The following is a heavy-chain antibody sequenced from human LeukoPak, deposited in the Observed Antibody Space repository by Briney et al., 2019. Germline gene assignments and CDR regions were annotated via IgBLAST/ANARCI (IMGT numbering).Heavy chain of an antibody. CDR1: GFTFSSYG. Sequence: GGSLRLSCAASGFTFSSYGMHWVRQAPGKGLEWVAVIWYDGSNKYYADSVKGRFTISRDNSKNTLYLQMNSLRAEDTAVYCCAIAYYDIFSFDYWGQGTLVTVSS. J-gene: IGHJ4*02. CDR3: AIAYYDIFSFDY. V-gene: IGHV3-33*01. CDR2: IWYDGSNK. D-gene: IGHD3-9*01.